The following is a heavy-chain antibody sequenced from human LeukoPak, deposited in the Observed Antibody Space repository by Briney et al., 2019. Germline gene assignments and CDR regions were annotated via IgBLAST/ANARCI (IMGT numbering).Heavy chain of an antibody. Sequence: SETLSLTCTVSGGSISSSSYYWGWIRQPPGKGLEWIGYSFYSGGTNYNPSLKSRVTISVDTSKNQFSLKLSSVTAADTAVYYCARDEKGNYYYMDVWGKGTTVTVSS. CDR2: SFYSGGT. CDR1: GGSISSSSYY. J-gene: IGHJ6*03. V-gene: IGHV4-61*05. CDR3: ARDEKGNYYYMDV.